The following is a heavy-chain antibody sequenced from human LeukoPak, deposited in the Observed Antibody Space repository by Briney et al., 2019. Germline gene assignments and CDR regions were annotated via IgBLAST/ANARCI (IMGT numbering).Heavy chain of an antibody. V-gene: IGHV1-8*01. CDR1: GCTFTSYD. J-gene: IGHJ5*02. CDR2: MNPNSGNT. Sequence: ASVKVSCKASGCTFTSYDINWVRQATGQGLEWTGWMNPNSGNTGYAQKFQGRVTMTRNTSISTAYMELSSLRSEDTAVYYCASEDEHGLWFDPWGQGTLVTVSS. D-gene: IGHD2-21*01. CDR3: ASEDEHGLWFDP.